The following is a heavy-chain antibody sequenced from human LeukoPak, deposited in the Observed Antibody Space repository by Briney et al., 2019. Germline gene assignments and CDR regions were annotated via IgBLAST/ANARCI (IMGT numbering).Heavy chain of an antibody. CDR2: ISYDGSNK. D-gene: IGHD1-26*01. CDR3: ARAWDFPQPFDY. Sequence: GGSLRLSCAASGFTFSSYAMHWVRQAPGKGLGWVAVISYDGSNKYYADSVKGRFTISRDNSKNTLYLQINSLRAEDTAVYYCARAWDFPQPFDYWGQGTLVTVSS. CDR1: GFTFSSYA. V-gene: IGHV3-30-3*01. J-gene: IGHJ4*02.